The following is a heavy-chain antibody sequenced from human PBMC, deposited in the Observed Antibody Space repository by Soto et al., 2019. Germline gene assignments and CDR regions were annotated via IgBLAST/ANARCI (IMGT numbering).Heavy chain of an antibody. CDR1: GFTFSSYA. D-gene: IGHD3-22*01. J-gene: IGHJ4*02. V-gene: IGHV3-30-3*01. CDR3: ARDPSDSSGYPSGYFDY. Sequence: GGSLRLSCAASGFTFSSYAMHWVRQAPGKGLEWVAVISYDGSNKYYADSVKGRFTISRDNSKNTLYLQMNSLRAEDTAVYYCARDPSDSSGYPSGYFDYWGQGTLVTVSS. CDR2: ISYDGSNK.